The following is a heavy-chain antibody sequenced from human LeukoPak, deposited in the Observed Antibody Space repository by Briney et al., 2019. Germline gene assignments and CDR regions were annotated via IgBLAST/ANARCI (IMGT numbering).Heavy chain of an antibody. V-gene: IGHV4-39*02. CDR3: AXXXXXVXVIXDY. D-gene: IGHD3-22*01. CDR1: GGSISSSPYY. Sequence: PSETLSLTCTVSGGSISSSPYYWGWIRQPPGKGLEWIGSIYYSGSTYYNPSLKSRVTISVDTSKNHFSLNLSSVTPADTAVYCCAXXXXXVXVIXDYXGQGTLVTVXS. J-gene: IGHJ4*02. CDR2: IYYSGST.